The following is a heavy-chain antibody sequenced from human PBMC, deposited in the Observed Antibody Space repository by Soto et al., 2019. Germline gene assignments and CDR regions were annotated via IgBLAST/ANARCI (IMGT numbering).Heavy chain of an antibody. CDR1: GYTFTSYG. CDR2: ISAYNGNT. D-gene: IGHD3-3*01. V-gene: IGHV1-18*04. Sequence: ASVKVSCKASGYTFTSYGISWVRQAPGQGLEWMGWISAYNGNTNYAQKLQGRVTMTTDTSTSTAYMELRSLRSDDTAVYYCERVKVRITLFGVVIVNWFDPWGQGTLVTVSS. J-gene: IGHJ5*02. CDR3: ERVKVRITLFGVVIVNWFDP.